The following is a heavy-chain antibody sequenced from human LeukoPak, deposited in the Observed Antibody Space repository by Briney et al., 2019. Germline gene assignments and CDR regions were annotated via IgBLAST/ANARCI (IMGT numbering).Heavy chain of an antibody. Sequence: GGSLRLSCVGSGFTSIAYALTWARQAPGKGLEWVSGISGGGVTTYYADSVKGRFTISRDNSKNTLYLQMNSLRAEDTAVYYCAKDWGAYCGGDCYGFDYWGQGTLVTVSS. J-gene: IGHJ4*02. D-gene: IGHD2-21*02. CDR1: GFTSIAYA. CDR2: ISGGGVTT. CDR3: AKDWGAYCGGDCYGFDY. V-gene: IGHV3-23*01.